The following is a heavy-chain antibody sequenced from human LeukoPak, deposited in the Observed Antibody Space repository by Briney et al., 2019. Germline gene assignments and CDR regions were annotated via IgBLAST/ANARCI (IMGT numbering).Heavy chain of an antibody. CDR3: ARDAGGSFRHWFDP. CDR1: GGSISSYY. J-gene: IGHJ5*02. V-gene: IGHV4-4*07. D-gene: IGHD1-26*01. Sequence: SETLSLTCTVSGGSISSYYWSWFRQPAGKGLEWIGRIYTSGSTNYNPSLKSRVTMSVDTSKNQFSLKLSSVTAADTAVYYCARDAGGSFRHWFDPCGQGTLVTVSS. CDR2: IYTSGST.